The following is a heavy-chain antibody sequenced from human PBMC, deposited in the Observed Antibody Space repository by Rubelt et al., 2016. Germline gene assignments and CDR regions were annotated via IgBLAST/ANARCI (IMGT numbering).Heavy chain of an antibody. Sequence: YYADSVKGRFTISRDNSKNTLYLQMNSLRAEDTAVYYCARLRGYSSGWSLDYWGQGTLVTVSS. D-gene: IGHD6-19*01. J-gene: IGHJ4*02. V-gene: IGHV3-30*01. CDR3: ARLRGYSSGWSLDY.